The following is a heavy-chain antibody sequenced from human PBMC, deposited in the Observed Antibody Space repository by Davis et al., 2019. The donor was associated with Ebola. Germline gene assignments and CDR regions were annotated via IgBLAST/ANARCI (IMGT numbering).Heavy chain of an antibody. CDR3: AKGGTGYNWFDP. V-gene: IGHV3-30*04. CDR1: GFTFSSYA. Sequence: PGGSLRLSCAASGFTFSSYAMHWVRQAPGKGLEWVAVISYDGSNKYYADSVKGRFTISRDNSKNTLYLQMNSLRAEDTAVYYCAKGGTGYNWFDPWGQGTLVTVSS. CDR2: ISYDGSNK. D-gene: IGHD3-10*01. J-gene: IGHJ5*02.